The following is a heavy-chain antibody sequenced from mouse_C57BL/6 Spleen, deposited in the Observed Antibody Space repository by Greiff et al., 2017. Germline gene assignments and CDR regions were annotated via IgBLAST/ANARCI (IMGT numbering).Heavy chain of an antibody. V-gene: IGHV1-47*01. Sequence: VQLQQSGAELVKPGASVQMSCKASGYTFTTYPIEWMKQNHGKSLERIGNFHPYNDDTKYNEKSNGKATSTVENSSRTVYLGLIRLTSDGSAVDYCARGDFGSSYGFAYWGQGTLVTVAA. J-gene: IGHJ3*01. CDR3: ARGDFGSSYGFAY. D-gene: IGHD1-1*01. CDR1: GYTFTTYP. CDR2: FHPYNDDT.